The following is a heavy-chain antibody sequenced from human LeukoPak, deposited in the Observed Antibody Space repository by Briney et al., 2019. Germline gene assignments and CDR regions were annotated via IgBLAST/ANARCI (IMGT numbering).Heavy chain of an antibody. CDR1: GFTFSSYA. D-gene: IGHD6-6*01. J-gene: IGHJ3*02. Sequence: PGGSLRLSCAASGFTFSSYAMSWVRQAPGKGLEWVSAISGSGGSTYYADSVKGRFTISRDNSKNTLHLQMNSLRAEDTAVYYCAKSLAARDDAFDIWGQGTMVTVSS. CDR3: AKSLAARDDAFDI. CDR2: ISGSGGST. V-gene: IGHV3-23*01.